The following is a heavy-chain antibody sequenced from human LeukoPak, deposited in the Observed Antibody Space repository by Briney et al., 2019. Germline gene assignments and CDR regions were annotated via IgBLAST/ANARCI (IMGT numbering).Heavy chain of an antibody. CDR2: ISAYNGNT. D-gene: IGHD6-19*01. CDR3: ARAIAVAGTGVDY. V-gene: IGHV1-18*01. J-gene: IGHJ4*02. Sequence: ASVKVSCKASGYTYINYGISWVRQAPGQGLEWMGWISAYNGNTNYAQKLQGRVTMTTDTSTSTAYMELRSLRSDDTAVYYCARAIAVAGTGVDYWGQGTLVTVSS. CDR1: GYTYINYG.